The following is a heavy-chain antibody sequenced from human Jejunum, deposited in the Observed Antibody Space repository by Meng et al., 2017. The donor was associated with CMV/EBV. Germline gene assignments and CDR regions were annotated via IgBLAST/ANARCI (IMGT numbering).Heavy chain of an antibody. J-gene: IGHJ4*02. Sequence: QVQLVQSGAEGKKPGSSVKVSCKASGGTFSSYTISWGPQAPGQGLEWMGRIIPILGIANYAQRFQGRVTITADKSTSTAYMELSSLRSEDTAVYYCARDEGGWLTAPDYWGQGTLVTVSS. D-gene: IGHD5-24*01. CDR3: ARDEGGWLTAPDY. V-gene: IGHV1-69*04. CDR1: GGTFSSYT. CDR2: IIPILGIA.